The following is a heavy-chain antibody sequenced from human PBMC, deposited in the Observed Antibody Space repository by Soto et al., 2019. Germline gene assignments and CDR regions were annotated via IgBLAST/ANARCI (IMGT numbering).Heavy chain of an antibody. D-gene: IGHD6-19*01. J-gene: IGHJ4*02. CDR3: AKSHTTSGWYVTTDY. CDR2: ISWNRGSI. V-gene: IGHV3-9*01. Sequence: EVQLVESGGGLVEPGRSLRLSCAASGFTFGDYAMQWVRQAPGKGLEWDSAISWNRGSIDYADSVKGRFTISRDNAKNPLYLQMNSLRAEDTALYYCAKSHTTSGWYVTTDYWGQGTRVTVSS. CDR1: GFTFGDYA.